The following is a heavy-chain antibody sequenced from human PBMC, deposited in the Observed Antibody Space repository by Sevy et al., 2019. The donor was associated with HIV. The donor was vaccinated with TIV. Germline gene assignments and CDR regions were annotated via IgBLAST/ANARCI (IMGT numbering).Heavy chain of an antibody. Sequence: SETLSLTCAVYGGSFSGYYWSWIRQPPGKGLEWIGEINHSGSTNYNPSLKSRVTISVDTSKNQFSLKLSSVTAADTAVYYCARGTRYSSGWYQTPDYFDYWGQGTLVTVSP. CDR1: GGSFSGYY. D-gene: IGHD6-19*01. CDR2: INHSGST. CDR3: ARGTRYSSGWYQTPDYFDY. V-gene: IGHV4-34*01. J-gene: IGHJ4*02.